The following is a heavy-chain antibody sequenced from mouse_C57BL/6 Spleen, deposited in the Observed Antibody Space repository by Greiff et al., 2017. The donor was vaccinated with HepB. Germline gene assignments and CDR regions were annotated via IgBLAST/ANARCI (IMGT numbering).Heavy chain of an antibody. V-gene: IGHV1-22*01. CDR3: ARGGGTGIFDY. J-gene: IGHJ2*01. CDR2: INPNNGGT. CDR1: GYTFTDYN. D-gene: IGHD4-1*01. Sequence: VQLKESGPELVKPGASVKMSCKASGYTFTDYNMHWVKQSHGKSLEWIGYINPNNGGTSYNQKFKGKATLTVNKSSSTAYMELRSLTSEDSAVYYCARGGGTGIFDYWGQGTTLTVSS.